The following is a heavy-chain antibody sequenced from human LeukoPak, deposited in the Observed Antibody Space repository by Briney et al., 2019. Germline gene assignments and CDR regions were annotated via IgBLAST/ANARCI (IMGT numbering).Heavy chain of an antibody. CDR1: GGSFSGYY. J-gene: IGHJ4*02. Sequence: SETLSVTCAVYGGSFSGYYWSWIRQPPGKGLEWIGEINHSGSTNYNPSLKSRVTISVDTSKNQFSLKLSSVTAADTAVYYCARGRGYFDYWGQGTLVTVSS. CDR3: ARGRGYFDY. CDR2: INHSGST. D-gene: IGHD3-16*01. V-gene: IGHV4-34*01.